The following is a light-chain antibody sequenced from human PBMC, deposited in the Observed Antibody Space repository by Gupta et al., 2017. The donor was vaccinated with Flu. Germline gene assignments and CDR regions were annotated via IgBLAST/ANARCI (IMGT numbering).Light chain of an antibody. Sequence: PATLSVSPGERATLSCRASQSVSSNLAWYQQKPGQAPRLLIYSASTRAAGIPARFRGSGSGTEFTLTISSLQSEDFAIYYCQQDNDCPRTFGQGTKVEIK. CDR2: SAS. V-gene: IGKV3-15*01. J-gene: IGKJ1*01. CDR3: QQDNDCPRT. CDR1: QSVSSN.